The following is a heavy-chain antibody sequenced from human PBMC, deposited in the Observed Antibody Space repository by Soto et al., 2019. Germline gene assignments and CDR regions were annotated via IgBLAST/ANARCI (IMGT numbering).Heavy chain of an antibody. D-gene: IGHD6-25*01. J-gene: IGHJ4*02. CDR3: ARIGGYHGPIEY. Sequence: PSETLSLTCSVSGVSISSYIWSCIRQAPGMGLEWIGYTYHRGSTNYSPSLKSRVAISLDTSLNQFSLKVNSVTAADTAVYYCARIGGYHGPIEYWGQGTTVTVSS. CDR2: TYHRGST. V-gene: IGHV4-59*01. CDR1: GVSISSYI.